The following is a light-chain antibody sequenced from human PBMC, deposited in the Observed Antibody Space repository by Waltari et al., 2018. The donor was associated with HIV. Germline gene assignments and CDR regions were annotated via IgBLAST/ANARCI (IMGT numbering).Light chain of an antibody. CDR3: AAWDDNRNAVV. V-gene: IGLV1-44*01. Sequence: QSVLTPPPSASGTPGQRVPLSFSCGPSTIRISSVYWYQQLPGTAPQLLLSTSNQRPSGVPDRFSGSKSGTSGALAISGLQSEDEADYYCAAWDDNRNAVVFGGGTKLTVL. CDR1: PSTIRISS. CDR2: TSN. J-gene: IGLJ2*01.